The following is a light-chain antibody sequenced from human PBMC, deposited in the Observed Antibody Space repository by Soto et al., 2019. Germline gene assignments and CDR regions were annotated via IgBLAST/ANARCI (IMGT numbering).Light chain of an antibody. J-gene: IGKJ1*01. CDR2: GAS. V-gene: IGKV3-20*01. CDR3: QHYGSLPRT. CDR1: QSVSSSY. Sequence: EIVLTQSPGTLSLSPGERATLSCRASQSVSSSYLAWYQQKPGQAPRLLIYGASSRATGIPDRFSGSGSGTDFTLTISRLEPEDFAVYYCQHYGSLPRTFGQWTKVEIK.